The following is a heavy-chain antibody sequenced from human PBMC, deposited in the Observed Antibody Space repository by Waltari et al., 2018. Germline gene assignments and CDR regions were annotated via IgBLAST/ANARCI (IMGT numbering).Heavy chain of an antibody. CDR1: GGSISSYY. V-gene: IGHV4-59*01. D-gene: IGHD1-1*01. J-gene: IGHJ6*02. CDR3: ARRQREPYYYYGMDV. CDR2: IYYRGST. Sequence: QVQLQESGPGLVQPSETLSLTCTVSGGSISSYYWSWIRQPPGTGLEWIGYIYYRGSTNYNPSLKSRVTISVDTSKNQFSLKLSSVTAADTAVYYCARRQREPYYYYGMDVWGQGTTVTVSS.